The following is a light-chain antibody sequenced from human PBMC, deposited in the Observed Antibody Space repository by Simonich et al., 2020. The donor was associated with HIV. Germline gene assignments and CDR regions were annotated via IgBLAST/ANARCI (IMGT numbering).Light chain of an antibody. CDR2: DVT. CDR3: NSYTSSIPWV. V-gene: IGLV2-14*03. J-gene: IGLJ3*02. CDR1: SSDVGGYKY. Sequence: QSALTQPVSVSGSPGQSITISCTGTSSDVGGYKYVSWYQQHPGKAPTLMIYDVTKRPSGVSNRFSGSKSGNTASLTISGLQAEDEADYYCNSYTSSIPWVFGGGTKLTVL.